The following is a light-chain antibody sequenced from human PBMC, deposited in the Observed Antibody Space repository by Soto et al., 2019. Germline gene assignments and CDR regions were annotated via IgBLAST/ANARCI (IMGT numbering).Light chain of an antibody. CDR3: QVWDSSTHVV. CDR2: RDS. CDR1: NIGSKN. J-gene: IGLJ2*01. V-gene: IGLV3-9*01. Sequence: SYELTQPHSVSVALGPTARITCGGNNIGSKNVHWYQQKPGQAPVLGIYRDSNRPTGIPERFSGSNSGNTATLTISRAQAGDEADYDCQVWDSSTHVVCGGGTNPTVL.